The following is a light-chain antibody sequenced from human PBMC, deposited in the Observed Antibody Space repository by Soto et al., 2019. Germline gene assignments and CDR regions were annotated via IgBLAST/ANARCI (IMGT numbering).Light chain of an antibody. J-gene: IGLJ1*01. V-gene: IGLV2-14*01. CDR3: SSYTSSSTLV. Sequence: QSVLTHPASVSGSPGQSITISCNGTSSDVGGYNYVSWYQQHPGKAPKLMIYDVSNRPSGVSNRFSGSKSGNTASLTISGLQAEDEADYYCSSYTSSSTLVFGTGTKVTVL. CDR1: SSDVGGYNY. CDR2: DVS.